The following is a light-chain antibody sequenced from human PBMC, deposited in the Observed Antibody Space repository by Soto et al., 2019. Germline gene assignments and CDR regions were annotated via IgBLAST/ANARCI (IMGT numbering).Light chain of an antibody. Sequence: EIVLTPSPATPSLSPGERAPLSCRASQSVDTFLAWYQQKPGQAPRLLIYGASSRATGIPDRFSGSGSGTDFTLTISRLEPEDFAVYYCQQYGSSPLTFGGGTKVDIK. J-gene: IGKJ4*01. CDR3: QQYGSSPLT. V-gene: IGKV3-20*01. CDR1: QSVDTF. CDR2: GAS.